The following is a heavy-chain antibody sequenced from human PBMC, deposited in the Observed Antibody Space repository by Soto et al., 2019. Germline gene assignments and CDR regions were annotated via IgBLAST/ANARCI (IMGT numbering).Heavy chain of an antibody. D-gene: IGHD6-19*01. Sequence: EVQVLESGGGLVQPGGSLRLSCAASGFIFSGYAMSWVRQAPGKGLEWVSVISGSGGTTYYADSVKGRFSISRDNSKNTLYLQMNSLRAEDTAVYHCAKDRAVVGWYFDLWGRGTLVTVSS. V-gene: IGHV3-23*01. CDR3: AKDRAVVGWYFDL. J-gene: IGHJ2*01. CDR1: GFIFSGYA. CDR2: ISGSGGTT.